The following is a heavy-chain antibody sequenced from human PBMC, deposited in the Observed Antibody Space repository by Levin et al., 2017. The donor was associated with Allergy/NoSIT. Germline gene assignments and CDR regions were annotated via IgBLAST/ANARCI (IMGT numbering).Heavy chain of an antibody. D-gene: IGHD3-22*01. V-gene: IGHV3-30-3*01. CDR3: ARTHGQSSGYYHDY. J-gene: IGHJ4*02. CDR1: GFTFSSFA. Sequence: GESPKISCAASGFTFSSFAMHWVRQAPGKGLEWVAVISYDGNNRNYADSVKGRFTISRDNSKNTLYLQINSLRAEDTAVYYCARTHGQSSGYYHDYWGQGTLVTVSS. CDR2: ISYDGNNR.